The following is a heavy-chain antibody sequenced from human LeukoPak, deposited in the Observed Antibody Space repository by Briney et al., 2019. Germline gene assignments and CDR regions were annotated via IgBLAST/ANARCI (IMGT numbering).Heavy chain of an antibody. Sequence: ASVKVSCKASGYTFTSYDINWVRQATGQGLEWMGWMNPNSGNTGYALKFQGRVTMTRNTSISTAYMELSSLRSEDTAVYYCARDNGYCSGGSCQEFDYWGQGTLVTVSS. CDR3: ARDNGYCSGGSCQEFDY. D-gene: IGHD2-15*01. CDR1: GYTFTSYD. V-gene: IGHV1-8*01. J-gene: IGHJ4*02. CDR2: MNPNSGNT.